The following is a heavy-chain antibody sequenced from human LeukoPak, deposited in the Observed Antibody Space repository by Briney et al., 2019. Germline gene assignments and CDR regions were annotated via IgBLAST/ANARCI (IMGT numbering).Heavy chain of an antibody. J-gene: IGHJ4*02. D-gene: IGHD3-10*01. Sequence: GRSLRLSCAASGFTFSSYAMHWVRQAPGKGLEWVAVISYDGSNKYYADSVKGRFTISRDNSKNTLYLQMNSLRAEDTAVCYCARDAGGLLWFGELSFDYWGQGTLVTVSS. CDR1: GFTFSSYA. CDR3: ARDAGGLLWFGELSFDY. CDR2: ISYDGSNK. V-gene: IGHV3-30*04.